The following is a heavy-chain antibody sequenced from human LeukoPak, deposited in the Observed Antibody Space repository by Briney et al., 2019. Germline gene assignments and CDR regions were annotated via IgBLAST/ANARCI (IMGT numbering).Heavy chain of an antibody. CDR2: ISGSGGST. CDR1: GFTFSSYA. J-gene: IGHJ4*02. CDR3: VKWGSYYYDSSGYLGGDY. V-gene: IGHV3-23*01. Sequence: GGSLRLSCAASGFTFSSYAMSWVRQAPGKGLEWVSAISGSGGSTYYADSVKGRFTISRDNSKNTLYLQMNSLRAEDTAVYYCVKWGSYYYDSSGYLGGDYWGQGTLVTVSS. D-gene: IGHD3-22*01.